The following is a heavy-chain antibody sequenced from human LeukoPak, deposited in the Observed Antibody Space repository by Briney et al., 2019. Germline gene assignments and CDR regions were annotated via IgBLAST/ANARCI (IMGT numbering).Heavy chain of an antibody. V-gene: IGHV4-59*01. CDR2: FFYSGRT. J-gene: IGHJ4*02. D-gene: IGHD5-24*01. CDR3: AREMGVPDCYNYPYFDY. CDR1: AGSISSYY. Sequence: SETLSLARPVAAGSISSYYWSWIRQPPGKGLEWVGSFFYSGRTTYHPSLKTRVTIPGATSKNQFSLKLGPVTAADTAVYYCAREMGVPDCYNYPYFDYWGQGTLVTVSS.